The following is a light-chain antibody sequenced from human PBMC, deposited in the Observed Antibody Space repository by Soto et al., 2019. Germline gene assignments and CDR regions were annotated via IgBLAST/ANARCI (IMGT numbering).Light chain of an antibody. CDR2: DVS. V-gene: IGLV2-14*01. CDR3: CSYTTSATLV. J-gene: IGLJ2*01. CDR1: SSDVGYYKY. Sequence: QSALTQPASVSASLGQSITMSCTGTSSDVGYYKYVSWYQQHPGKAPKLMIFDVSNRPSGVSNRFSGSKSGNTASLTISGLQSEDEADYYCCSYTTSATLVFGGGTQLTVL.